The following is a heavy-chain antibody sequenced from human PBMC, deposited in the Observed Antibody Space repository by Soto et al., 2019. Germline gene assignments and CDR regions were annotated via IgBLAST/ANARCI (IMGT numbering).Heavy chain of an antibody. CDR2: MNPYSGNT. CDR1: GYTFTSYD. D-gene: IGHD6-19*01. V-gene: IGHV1-8*01. J-gene: IGHJ4*02. CDR3: ARVNSGDSGWGLNDY. Sequence: ASVKVSCKASGYTFTSYDINWVRQATGQGLEWMGWMNPYSGNTGYAQKLQGRVTMTRDTSMSTAYMELSSLRSEDTAVYYCARVNSGDSGWGLNDYWGQGTLVTVSS.